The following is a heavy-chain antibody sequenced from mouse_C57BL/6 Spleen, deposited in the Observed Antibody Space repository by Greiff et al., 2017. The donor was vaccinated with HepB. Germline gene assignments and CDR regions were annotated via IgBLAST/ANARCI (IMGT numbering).Heavy chain of an antibody. D-gene: IGHD2-4*01. CDR1: GFSLTSYA. Sequence: VQLVESGPGLVAPSQSLSITCTVSGFSLTSYAISWVRQPPGKGLEWLGVIWTGGGTNYNSALKSRLSISKDNSKSQVFLKMNSLQTDDTARYYCARIFDYDDGWYFDVWGTGTTVTVSS. J-gene: IGHJ1*03. CDR3: ARIFDYDDGWYFDV. CDR2: IWTGGGT. V-gene: IGHV2-9-1*01.